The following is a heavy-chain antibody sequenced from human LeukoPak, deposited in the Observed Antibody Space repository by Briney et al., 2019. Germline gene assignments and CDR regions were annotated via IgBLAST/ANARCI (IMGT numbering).Heavy chain of an antibody. CDR1: GFTFSSYA. V-gene: IGHV3-23*01. CDR3: AKLYDSSGYYYYYYMDV. CDR2: ISGSGGST. Sequence: GGSLRLSCAASGFTFSSYAMSWVRQAPGKGLEWVSAISGSGGSTYYADSVKGRFTISRDNSKNTLYLQMNSLRAEDTAVYYCAKLYDSSGYYYYYYMDVWGKGTTVTVSS. J-gene: IGHJ6*03. D-gene: IGHD3-22*01.